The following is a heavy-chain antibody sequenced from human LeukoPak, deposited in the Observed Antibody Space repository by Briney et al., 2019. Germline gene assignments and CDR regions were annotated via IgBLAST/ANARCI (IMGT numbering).Heavy chain of an antibody. D-gene: IGHD4-11*01. CDR3: ARGRDYSNSVAGWFDP. CDR2: INHSGST. J-gene: IGHJ5*02. CDR1: GGSSSGYY. V-gene: IGHV4-34*01. Sequence: SETLSLTCAVYGGSSSGYYWNCIRQPPGKGLEWIGEINHSGSTNYNPSLKSRVTISVDTSKNQFSLKLSSVTAADTAVYYCARGRDYSNSVAGWFDPWGQGTLVTVSS.